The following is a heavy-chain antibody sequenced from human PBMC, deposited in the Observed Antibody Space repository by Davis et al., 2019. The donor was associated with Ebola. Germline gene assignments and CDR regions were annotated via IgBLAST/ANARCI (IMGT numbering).Heavy chain of an antibody. Sequence: PGGSLRLSCAVSGFTFGSYAMSWVRQPPGKGLEWVSGINGPGDAHYADSVKGQFTVSRDDSNSIFYMQLNSLRAEDSAIYYCARGSHMESFYELTNWGQGTLVTVSS. CDR3: ARGSHMESFYELTN. J-gene: IGHJ4*02. CDR1: GFTFGSYA. V-gene: IGHV3-23*01. D-gene: IGHD2/OR15-2a*01. CDR2: INGPGDA.